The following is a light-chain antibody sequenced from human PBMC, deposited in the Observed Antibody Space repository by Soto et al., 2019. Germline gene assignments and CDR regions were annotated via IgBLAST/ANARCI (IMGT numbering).Light chain of an antibody. CDR3: QVWDRSSDHSYV. V-gene: IGLV3-21*02. Sequence: SYELTQPPSVSVAPGQTARITCGGNNIGSKSVHWYQQKPGQAPVLVVYDDSDRPSGIPERFSGSNSGNTATLTISRVEAGDEADYYCQVWDRSSDHSYVFGPGTKLTVL. J-gene: IGLJ1*01. CDR1: NIGSKS. CDR2: DDS.